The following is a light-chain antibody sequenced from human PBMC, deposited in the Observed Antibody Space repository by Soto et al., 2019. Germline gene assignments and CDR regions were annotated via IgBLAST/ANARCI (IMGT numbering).Light chain of an antibody. CDR3: SSYTSSSTRV. Sequence: QSALTQPASVSGSPGQSITISCTGTSSDVGGYNYVSWYQNHPGKAPKLKIYDDSNRRSWVSNRVSGSKSGNTGSLPIYGLHAEDEVDYYSSSYTSSSTRVVGGGTKLTVL. CDR2: DDS. V-gene: IGLV2-14*03. J-gene: IGLJ2*01. CDR1: SSDVGGYNY.